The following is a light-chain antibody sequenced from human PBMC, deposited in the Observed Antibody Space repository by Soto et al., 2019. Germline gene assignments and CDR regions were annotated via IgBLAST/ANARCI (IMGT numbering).Light chain of an antibody. J-gene: IGKJ2*01. CDR3: QQYYRYLT. CDR2: KAS. CDR1: QSIGDA. V-gene: IGKV1-5*03. Sequence: DIQMTQSPSTLSASVGDRVTVTCRASQSIGDALAWYQQKPGKAPNLLISKASTLESGVPSRFSGSGSGTEFTLTISSLQPEDFTTYSCQQYYRYLTFGQGTTLEI.